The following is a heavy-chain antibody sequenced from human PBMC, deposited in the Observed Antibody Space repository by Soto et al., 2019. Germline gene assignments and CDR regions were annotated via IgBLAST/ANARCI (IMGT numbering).Heavy chain of an antibody. CDR3: ARDLVPGYTGFSDY. V-gene: IGHV1-69*13. Sequence: GASVKVSCKASGGTFSSYAISWVRQAPGQGLEWMGGIIPIFGTANYAQKFQGRVTITADESTSTAYMELSSLRSEDTAVYYCARDLVPGYTGFSDYWGQGTLVTVSS. CDR2: IIPIFGTA. CDR1: GGTFSSYA. J-gene: IGHJ4*02. D-gene: IGHD5-12*01.